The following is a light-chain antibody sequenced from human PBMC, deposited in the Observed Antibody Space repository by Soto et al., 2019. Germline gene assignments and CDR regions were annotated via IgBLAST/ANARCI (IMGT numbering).Light chain of an antibody. CDR3: SSYTSGNTLYV. J-gene: IGLJ1*01. V-gene: IGLV2-14*01. CDR2: QVS. CDR1: SSDVGFYNY. Sequence: QSVLTQPASVSGSPGQSITISCTGTSSDVGFYNYVSWYQQHPGKAPKLMIYQVSNRPSGVSNRFSGSKSGNTASLTISELEAEDEADYYCSSYTSGNTLYVFGTGTKLTVL.